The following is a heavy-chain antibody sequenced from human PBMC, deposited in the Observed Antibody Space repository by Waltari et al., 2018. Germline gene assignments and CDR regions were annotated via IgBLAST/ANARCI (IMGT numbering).Heavy chain of an antibody. Sequence: QVQLVQSGAEVKKPGASVKVSCKASGYTFPGYYMHWVRQAPGQGLEWMGRINPNSGGTNYAQKFQGRVTMTRDTSISTAYMELSRLRSDDTAVYYCARGRKGTFGGVAQDYWGQGTLVTVSS. CDR3: ARGRKGTFGGVAQDY. V-gene: IGHV1-2*06. CDR1: GYTFPGYY. D-gene: IGHD3-16*01. J-gene: IGHJ4*02. CDR2: INPNSGGT.